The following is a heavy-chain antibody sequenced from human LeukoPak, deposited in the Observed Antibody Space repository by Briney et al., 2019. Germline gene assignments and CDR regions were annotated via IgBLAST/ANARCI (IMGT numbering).Heavy chain of an antibody. V-gene: IGHV3-30*18. CDR1: GFTFSSYG. CDR3: AKGSTDGIGVDY. D-gene: IGHD3-16*01. J-gene: IGHJ4*02. Sequence: PGGSLRLSCAASGFTFSSYGMHWVRQAPGKGPEWVAVISYDGSNKYYADSVKGRFTISRDNSKNTLYLQMNSLRAEDTAVYYCAKGSTDGIGVDYWGQGTLVTVSS. CDR2: ISYDGSNK.